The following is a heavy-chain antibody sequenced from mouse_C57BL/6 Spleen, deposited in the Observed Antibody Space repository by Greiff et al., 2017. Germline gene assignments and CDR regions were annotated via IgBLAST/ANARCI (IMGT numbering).Heavy chain of an antibody. CDR1: GYAFSSYW. V-gene: IGHV1-80*01. CDR2: IYPGDGDT. CDR3: ARSGDYDWFAY. D-gene: IGHD2-4*01. J-gene: IGHJ3*01. Sequence: QVQLKQSGAELVKPGASVKISCKASGYAFSSYWMNWVKQRPGKGLEWIGQIYPGDGDTNYNGKFKGKATLTADKSSSTAYMQLSSLTSEDSAVYFWARSGDYDWFAYWGQGTLVTVSA.